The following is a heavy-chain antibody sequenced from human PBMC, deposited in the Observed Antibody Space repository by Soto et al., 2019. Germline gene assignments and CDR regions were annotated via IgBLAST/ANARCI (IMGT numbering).Heavy chain of an antibody. CDR1: GFSLSTNGMG. Sequence: QITVKESGLTLVKPTQTLTLTCTFSGFSLSTNGMGVGWIRQSPGKALEWLALIYWDDDKRYSPSLRSRLTITQDTSKTQVALTMTNMDPVDTATYYWARLTRGVYDLDRLWEKFDYWGQGTLVTVSS. D-gene: IGHD5-12*01. J-gene: IGHJ4*02. CDR3: ARLTRGVYDLDRLWEKFDY. CDR2: IYWDDDK. V-gene: IGHV2-5*02.